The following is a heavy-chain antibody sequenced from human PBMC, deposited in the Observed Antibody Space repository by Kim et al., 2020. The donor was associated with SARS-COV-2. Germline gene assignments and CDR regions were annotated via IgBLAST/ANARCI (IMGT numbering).Heavy chain of an antibody. Sequence: GGSLRLSCAASGFTFSSYGMHWVRQAPGKGLEWVAVISYDGNNKYYADSVKGRFTISRDNSKNTLYLQMNSLRAEDTAVYYCARVLGAAACTYYYYVMDVWGQGTTVTVSS. J-gene: IGHJ6*02. CDR2: ISYDGNNK. CDR3: ARVLGAAACTYYYYVMDV. D-gene: IGHD6-13*01. CDR1: GFTFSSYG. V-gene: IGHV3-33*05.